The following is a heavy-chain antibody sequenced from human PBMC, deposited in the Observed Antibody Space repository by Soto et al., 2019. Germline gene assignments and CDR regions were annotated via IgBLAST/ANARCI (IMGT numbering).Heavy chain of an antibody. J-gene: IGHJ4*02. CDR3: AKGRPTMVRGVSVLYYFDY. CDR2: ISWNSGSI. Sequence: EVQLVESGGGLVQPGRSLRLSCAASGFTFDDYAMHWVRQAPGKGLEWVSGISWNSGSIGYADSVKGRFTISRDNAKNSLYLQMNSLRAEDTALYYCAKGRPTMVRGVSVLYYFDYWGQGTLVTVSS. D-gene: IGHD3-10*01. V-gene: IGHV3-9*01. CDR1: GFTFDDYA.